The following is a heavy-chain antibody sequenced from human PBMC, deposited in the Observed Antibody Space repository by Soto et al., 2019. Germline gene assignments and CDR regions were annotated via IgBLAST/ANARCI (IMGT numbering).Heavy chain of an antibody. CDR3: VRNFYGSGSYDI. CDR2: IYYSGST. J-gene: IGHJ3*02. CDR1: GGSISSGGYY. Sequence: SETLSLTCTVSGGSISSGGYYWSWIRQHPGKGLEWIGYIYYSGSTYYNPSLKSRVTISVDTSKNQFSLKLSSVTAADTAVYYCVRNFYGSGSYDIWGQGTMVTVSS. D-gene: IGHD3-10*01. V-gene: IGHV4-31*03.